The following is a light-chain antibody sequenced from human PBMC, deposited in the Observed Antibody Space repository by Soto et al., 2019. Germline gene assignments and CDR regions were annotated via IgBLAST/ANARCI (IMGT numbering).Light chain of an antibody. V-gene: IGLV1-44*01. CDR1: SSNIGSNT. CDR2: SNN. J-gene: IGLJ3*02. Sequence: QSVLTQPPSASGTPGQRVTISCSGSSSNIGSNTVNWYQQLPGTAPKLLIYSNNQRPSGGPDRFSGSKSGTSASLAISGLQSEDEPDYYCAAWDDSRNGGVFGGGTKLTVL. CDR3: AAWDDSRNGGV.